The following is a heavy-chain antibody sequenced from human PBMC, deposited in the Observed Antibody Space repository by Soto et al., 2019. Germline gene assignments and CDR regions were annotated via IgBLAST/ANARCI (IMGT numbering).Heavy chain of an antibody. D-gene: IGHD1-26*01. V-gene: IGHV4-39*02. CDR2: IYYSGST. CDR1: GGSISSRSYY. J-gene: IGHJ4*02. CDR3: ARHMGSGSYYAPFDY. Sequence: QLQLQESGPGLVKPSEILSLTCTVSGGSISSRSYYWGWIRQPPGKGLEWIGSIYYSGSTSYNPSPKSRVTISVDTSKNHFSLKLRSVTAADTAVYYCARHMGSGSYYAPFDYWGQGTLVTVSS.